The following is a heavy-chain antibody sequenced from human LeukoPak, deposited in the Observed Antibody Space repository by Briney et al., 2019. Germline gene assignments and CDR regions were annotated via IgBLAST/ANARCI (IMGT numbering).Heavy chain of an antibody. J-gene: IGHJ4*02. D-gene: IGHD2-15*01. V-gene: IGHV1-2*06. CDR2: INPNSGGT. Sequence: ASVKVSCKASGYTFTGYYMHWVRQAPGQGLEWMGRINPNSGGTNYAQKLQGRVTMTRDTSISTAYMELSRLTSDDTAVYYCARVSHKGLVVVADDYWGQGILVTVSS. CDR3: ARVSHKGLVVVADDY. CDR1: GYTFTGYY.